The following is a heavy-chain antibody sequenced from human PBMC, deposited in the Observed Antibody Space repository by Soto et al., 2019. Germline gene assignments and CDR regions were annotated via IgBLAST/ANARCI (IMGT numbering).Heavy chain of an antibody. CDR1: GGSVNNANYF. Sequence: QVRLEESGPGLVKPSETLSLICSVSGGSVNNANYFWNWIRHHPENGMECIGYIYYSGSTRYNPSLKTRATLTIDTSQTQCSLRLNSVTGADTAVYFCERDADYGGSPVGRASWGRGTTVTVSS. CDR3: ERDADYGGSPVGRAS. D-gene: IGHD4-17*01. V-gene: IGHV4-31*03. J-gene: IGHJ6*02. CDR2: IYYSGST.